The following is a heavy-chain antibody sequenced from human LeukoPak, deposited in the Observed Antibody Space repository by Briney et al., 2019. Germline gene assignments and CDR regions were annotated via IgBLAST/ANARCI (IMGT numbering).Heavy chain of an antibody. CDR2: FSSNGCST. J-gene: IGHJ6*03. V-gene: IGHV3-64*01. Sequence: PGGPLRLSCAASGFTFSSYAMSWVRQSTGKGLEYVSAFSSNGCSTYYANSVKGRFTISRDNSKNLLYLQMGSLRAEDMAVYYCARDGGYSYGYYYYMDVWGKGTTVTVSS. CDR1: GFTFSSYA. CDR3: ARDGGYSYGYYYYMDV. D-gene: IGHD5-18*01.